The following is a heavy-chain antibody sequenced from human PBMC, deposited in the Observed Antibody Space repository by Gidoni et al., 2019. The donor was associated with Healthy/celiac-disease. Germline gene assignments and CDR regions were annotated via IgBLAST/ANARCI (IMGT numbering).Heavy chain of an antibody. J-gene: IGHJ6*02. CDR3: ARFMSYSNYYYGMDV. V-gene: IGHV1-46*01. CDR1: GYTFTSYY. Sequence: QVHLVQSGAEVKKPGASVKASCKASGYTFTSYYMHWVRQAPGQGLEWMGIISTSGGSTSYEQKFKGRVTMTRDTSTSTVYMELSSLRSEDTAVYYCARFMSYSNYYYGMDVWGQGTTVTVSS. D-gene: IGHD4-4*01. CDR2: ISTSGGST.